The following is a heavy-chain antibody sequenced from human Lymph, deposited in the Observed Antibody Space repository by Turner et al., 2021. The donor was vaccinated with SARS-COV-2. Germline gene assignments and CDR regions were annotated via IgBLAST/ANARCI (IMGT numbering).Heavy chain of an antibody. CDR1: GFTFSYYW. J-gene: IGHJ4*02. CDR2: IKQDGSEK. CDR3: ARMGSSSWYFDY. Sequence: EVQLVESGGGLVQPGGSLSLSCAASGFTFSYYWMSWVRQAAGKGLEWVANIKQDGSEKYYVDSVKGRFTISRDNAKNSLFLQMNSLGAEDTAVYYCARMGSSSWYFDYWGQGTLVTVSS. D-gene: IGHD1-26*01. V-gene: IGHV3-7*01.